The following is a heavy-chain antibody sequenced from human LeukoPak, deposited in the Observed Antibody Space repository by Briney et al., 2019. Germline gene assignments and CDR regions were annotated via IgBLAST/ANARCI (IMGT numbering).Heavy chain of an antibody. CDR1: GGTFSSYA. D-gene: IGHD3-22*01. V-gene: IGHV1-69*13. J-gene: IGHJ4*02. Sequence: ASVKVSCKASGGTFSSYAISWVRQAPGQGLEWMGGIIPIFGTANYAQKFQGRVTITADESTSTAYMELSSLRSEDTAVYYCARGYYDSSGLYYFDYWGQGTLVTVSS. CDR3: ARGYYDSSGLYYFDY. CDR2: IIPIFGTA.